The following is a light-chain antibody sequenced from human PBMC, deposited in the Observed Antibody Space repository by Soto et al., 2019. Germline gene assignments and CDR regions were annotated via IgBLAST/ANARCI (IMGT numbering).Light chain of an antibody. CDR3: QQRSNWPPLT. J-gene: IGKJ4*01. Sequence: EIVLTQSPATPSLSPGERATLSCRASQSVSSYLAWYQQKPGQAPRLLIYDASNRATGIPARFSGSGSGTDFTLTISSLEPEDFAVYYCQQRSNWPPLTFGGGTKAEIK. V-gene: IGKV3-11*01. CDR1: QSVSSY. CDR2: DAS.